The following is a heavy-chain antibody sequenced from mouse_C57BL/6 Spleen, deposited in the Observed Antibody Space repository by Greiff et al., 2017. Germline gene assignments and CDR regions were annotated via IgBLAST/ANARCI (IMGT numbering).Heavy chain of an antibody. D-gene: IGHD2-10*01. CDR1: GFTFSSYG. J-gene: IGHJ4*01. CDR2: ISSGGSYT. Sequence: EVKLMESGGDLVKPGGSLKLSCAASGFTFSSYGMSWVRQTSDKRLEWVATISSGGSYTYYPDSVKGRFTISRDNAKNTLYLQMSSLKSEDTAMYYCASPYYDNNYAMDYGGQGTSVTVSS. V-gene: IGHV5-6*01. CDR3: ASPYYDNNYAMDY.